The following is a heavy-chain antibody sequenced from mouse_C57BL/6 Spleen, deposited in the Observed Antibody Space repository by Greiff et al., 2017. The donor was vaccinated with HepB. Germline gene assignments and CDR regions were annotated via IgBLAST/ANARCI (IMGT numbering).Heavy chain of an antibody. CDR1: GYTFTSYW. J-gene: IGHJ3*01. CDR3: ARGDYYGSGWFAY. D-gene: IGHD1-1*01. Sequence: QVQLQQPGAELVKPGASVKLSCKASGYTFTSYWMHWVKQRPGQGLEWIGMIHPNSGSTNYNEKFKSKATLTVDKSSSTAYMQLSSLTSEDSAVYYCARGDYYGSGWFAYWGQGTLVTVSA. V-gene: IGHV1-64*01. CDR2: IHPNSGST.